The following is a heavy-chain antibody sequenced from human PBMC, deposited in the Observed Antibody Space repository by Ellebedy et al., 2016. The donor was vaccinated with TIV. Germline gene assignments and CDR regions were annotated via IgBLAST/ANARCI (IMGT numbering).Heavy chain of an antibody. CDR2: ISYSGNT. V-gene: IGHV4-30-4*01. CDR1: GGSISSGDYF. J-gene: IGHJ4*02. Sequence: MPSETLSLTCTVSGGSISSGDYFWSWIRQPPGKGLEWIGYISYSGNTYYNPSLKSRVTISVDTSKNQFSLKLNSVTAADTAVYYCARLPYDSRVDNWGQGTLVTVSS. D-gene: IGHD3-22*01. CDR3: ARLPYDSRVDN.